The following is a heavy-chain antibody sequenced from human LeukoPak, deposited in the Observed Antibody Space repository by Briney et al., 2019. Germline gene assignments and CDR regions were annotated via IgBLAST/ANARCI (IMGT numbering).Heavy chain of an antibody. Sequence: PGGSLRLSCAASGFTFDIYAMSWVRQAPGKGLEWVSAISGSGGSTYYADSVKGRFTISRDNSKNTLYLQMNSLRAEDTAVYYCAKDHGYYYYMDVWGKGTTVTVSS. V-gene: IGHV3-23*01. J-gene: IGHJ6*03. CDR3: AKDHGYYYYMDV. CDR1: GFTFDIYA. CDR2: ISGSGGST.